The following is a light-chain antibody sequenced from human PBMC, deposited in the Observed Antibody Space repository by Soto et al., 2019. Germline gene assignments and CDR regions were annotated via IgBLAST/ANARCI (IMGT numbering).Light chain of an antibody. V-gene: IGKV1-5*03. CDR1: QSISNW. J-gene: IGKJ1*01. CDR2: KTS. Sequence: DIQMTQSPSTLSASVGDRVTITCRASQSISNWLAWFQQKPGKAPKLLIYKTSNLESGVPSRFSGSGFGTEFTLTISNLQPDDFATYYCQQYNSFSWTFGQGTKVDIK. CDR3: QQYNSFSWT.